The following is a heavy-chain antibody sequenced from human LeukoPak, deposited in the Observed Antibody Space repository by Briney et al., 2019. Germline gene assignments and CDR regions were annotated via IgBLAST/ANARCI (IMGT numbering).Heavy chain of an antibody. V-gene: IGHV4-59*08. J-gene: IGHJ5*02. CDR2: IYYSGST. CDR3: AIADRIVGATS. Sequence: SETLSLTCTVSGGSISSYYWSWLRQPPGKGLEWIGYIYYSGSTNYNPSLKSRVTISVDTSKNQFSLKLSSVTAADTAVYYCAIADRIVGATSWGQGTLVTVSS. CDR1: GGSISSYY. D-gene: IGHD1-26*01.